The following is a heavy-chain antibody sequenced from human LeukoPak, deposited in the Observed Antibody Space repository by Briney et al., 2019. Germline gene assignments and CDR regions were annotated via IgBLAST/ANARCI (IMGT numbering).Heavy chain of an antibody. D-gene: IGHD5-18*01. CDR1: GFTFSSYS. J-gene: IGHJ4*02. V-gene: IGHV3-7*01. CDR2: IKQDGSEK. Sequence: GGSLRLSCAASGFTFSSYSMNWVRQAPGKGLEWVANIKQDGSEKYYVDSVKGRFTISRDNAKNSLYLQMNSLRAEDTAVYYCAIVDTFDYWGQGTLVTVSS. CDR3: AIVDTFDY.